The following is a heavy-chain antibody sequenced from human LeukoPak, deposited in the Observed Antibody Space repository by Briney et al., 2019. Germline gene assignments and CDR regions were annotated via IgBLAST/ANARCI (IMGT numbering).Heavy chain of an antibody. D-gene: IGHD1-26*01. CDR1: GFTFSSYA. J-gene: IGHJ3*02. Sequence: GGSLRLSCAASGFTFSSYAMSWVRQAPGKGLEWVSAISGSGGSTYYADSVKGRFTISRDNSKNPLYLQMNSLRAEATAVYYCAKFSSGNAVGSSIHGAFDIWGQGTMVTVSS. CDR2: ISGSGGST. V-gene: IGHV3-23*01. CDR3: AKFSSGNAVGSSIHGAFDI.